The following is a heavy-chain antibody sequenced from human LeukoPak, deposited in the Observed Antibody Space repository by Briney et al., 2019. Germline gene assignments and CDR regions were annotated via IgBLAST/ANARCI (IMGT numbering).Heavy chain of an antibody. J-gene: IGHJ5*02. CDR2: IYYSGST. Sequence: SETLSLTCTVSGGSISSSTYYWGWIRQPPGKGLEWIGSIYYSGSTYYNPSLKSRVTISVDTSKNQFSLKLSSVTAADTAVYYCARSWQRSGYLNWFDPWGQGTLVTVSS. CDR3: ARSWQRSGYLNWFDP. V-gene: IGHV4-39*01. D-gene: IGHD3-22*01. CDR1: GGSISSSTYY.